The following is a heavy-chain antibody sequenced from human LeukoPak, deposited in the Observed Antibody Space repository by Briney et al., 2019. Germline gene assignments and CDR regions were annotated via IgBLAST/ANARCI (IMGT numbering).Heavy chain of an antibody. CDR2: IIPIFGTA. D-gene: IGHD1-26*01. CDR3: ARGPVGATAFDI. V-gene: IGHV1-69*01. CDR1: GGTFSSYA. J-gene: IGHJ3*02. Sequence: SVKVSCKASGGTFSSYAISWVRQAPGQGLEGMGGIIPIFGTANYAQKFQGRVTITADESTSTAYMELSSLRSEDTAVYYCARGPVGATAFDIWGQGTMVTVSS.